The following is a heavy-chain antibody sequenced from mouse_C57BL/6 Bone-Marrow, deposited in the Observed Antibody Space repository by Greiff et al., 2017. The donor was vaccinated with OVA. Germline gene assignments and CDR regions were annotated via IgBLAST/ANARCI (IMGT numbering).Heavy chain of an antibody. CDR3: ARWGTAY. J-gene: IGHJ3*01. CDR2: ISYDGSN. Sequence: EVQLQQSGPGLVKPSQSLSLTCSVTGYSITSGYYWNWIRQFPGNKLEWMGYISYDGSNNYNPSLKNRISITRDTSKNQFFLKLNSVTTEDTATYYCARWGTAYWGQGTLVTVSA. V-gene: IGHV3-6*01. CDR1: GYSITSGYY. D-gene: IGHD3-3*01.